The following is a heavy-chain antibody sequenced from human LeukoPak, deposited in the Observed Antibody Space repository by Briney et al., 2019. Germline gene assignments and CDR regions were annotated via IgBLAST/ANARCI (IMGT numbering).Heavy chain of an antibody. CDR3: ARDLRAAASKYYYYYYYMDV. Sequence: ASVKVSCKASGYTFTGYYMHWVRQAPGQGLEWMGWINPNSGGTNYAQKFQGRVTMTRDTSISTAYMELSRLRSDDTAVYYCARDLRAAASKYYYYYYYMDVWGKGTTVTISS. CDR2: INPNSGGT. CDR1: GYTFTGYY. V-gene: IGHV1-2*02. J-gene: IGHJ6*03. D-gene: IGHD6-13*01.